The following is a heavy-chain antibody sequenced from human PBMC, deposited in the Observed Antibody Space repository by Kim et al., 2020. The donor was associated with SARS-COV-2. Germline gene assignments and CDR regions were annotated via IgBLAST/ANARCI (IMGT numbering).Heavy chain of an antibody. V-gene: IGHV4-4*02. CDR3: ARASIAAAGTGYFDY. Sequence: SETLSLTCAVSGGSISSSNWWSWVRQPPGKGLEWIGEIYHSGSTNYNPSLKSRVTISVDKSKNQFSLKLSSVTAADTAVYYCARASIAAAGTGYFDYWGQGTLVTVSS. D-gene: IGHD6-13*01. CDR2: IYHSGST. J-gene: IGHJ4*02. CDR1: GGSISSSNW.